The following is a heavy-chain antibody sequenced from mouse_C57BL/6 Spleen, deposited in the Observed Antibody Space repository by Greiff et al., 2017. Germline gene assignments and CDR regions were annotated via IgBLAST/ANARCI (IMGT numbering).Heavy chain of an antibody. CDR2: IRLKSDNYAT. Sequence: EVKLVESGGGLVQPGGSMKLSCVASGFTFSNYWMNWVRQSPEKGLEWVAQIRLKSDNYATHYAESVKGRFTISRDDSKSSVYLQMNNLRAEDTGIYYFYDYDDWYFDVWGTGTTVTVSS. CDR1: GFTFSNYW. V-gene: IGHV6-3*01. CDR3: YDYDDWYFDV. J-gene: IGHJ1*03. D-gene: IGHD2-4*01.